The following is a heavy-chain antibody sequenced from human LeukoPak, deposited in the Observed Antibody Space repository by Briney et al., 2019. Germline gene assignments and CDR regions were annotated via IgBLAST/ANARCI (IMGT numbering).Heavy chain of an antibody. CDR2: INPNSGGT. Sequence: ASVKVSCKASGYTFTGYYMHWVRQAPGQRLEWMGWINPNSGGTNYAQKLQGRVTMTTDTSTSTAYMELRSLRSDDTAVYYCARDSIVGALIDYWGQGTLVTVSS. CDR1: GYTFTGYY. J-gene: IGHJ4*02. CDR3: ARDSIVGALIDY. V-gene: IGHV1-2*02. D-gene: IGHD1-26*01.